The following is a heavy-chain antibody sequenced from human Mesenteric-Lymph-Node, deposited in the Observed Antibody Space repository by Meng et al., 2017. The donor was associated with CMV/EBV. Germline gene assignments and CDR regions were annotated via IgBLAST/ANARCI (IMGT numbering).Heavy chain of an antibody. CDR1: GFTFDDYA. V-gene: IGHV3-9*01. D-gene: IGHD5-12*01. J-gene: IGHJ3*02. CDR2: ISWNSGSI. CDR3: AKDIRGVATRRSAFDI. Sequence: SLKISCAASGFTFDDYAMHWVRQAPGKGLEWVSGISWNSGSIGYADSVKGRFTISRDNAKNSLYLQMNSLRAEDTALYYCAKDIRGVATRRSAFDIWGQGTMVTVSS.